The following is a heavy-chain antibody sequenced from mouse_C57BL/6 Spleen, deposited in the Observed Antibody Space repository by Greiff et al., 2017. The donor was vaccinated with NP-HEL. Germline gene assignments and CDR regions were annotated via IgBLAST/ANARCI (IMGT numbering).Heavy chain of an antibody. CDR3: ARARDYYGSSYVGYYAMDY. V-gene: IGHV1-52*01. J-gene: IGHJ4*01. CDR2: IDPSDSET. Sequence: QVQLKQPGAALVRPGSSVKLSCKASGYTFTSYWMHWVKQRPIQGLEWIGNIDPSDSETHYNQKFKDKATLTVDKSSSTAYMQLSSLTSEDSAVYYCARARDYYGSSYVGYYAMDYWGQGTSVTVSS. D-gene: IGHD1-1*01. CDR1: GYTFTSYW.